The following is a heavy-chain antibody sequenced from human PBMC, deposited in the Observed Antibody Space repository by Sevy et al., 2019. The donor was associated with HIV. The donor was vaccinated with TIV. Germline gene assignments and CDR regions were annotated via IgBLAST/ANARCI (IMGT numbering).Heavy chain of an antibody. J-gene: IGHJ3*02. V-gene: IGHV1-18*01. Sequence: ASVKVSCKASGYTFTNHDITWVRQAPGQGLEWMGWISASNGNTDYAQKLQGRLTMTTETSTRTAYMELTSLRSDDTAMYYCASGDWNYGAFDIWGQGTMVTVSS. CDR3: ASGDWNYGAFDI. CDR1: GYTFTNHD. CDR2: ISASNGNT. D-gene: IGHD1-7*01.